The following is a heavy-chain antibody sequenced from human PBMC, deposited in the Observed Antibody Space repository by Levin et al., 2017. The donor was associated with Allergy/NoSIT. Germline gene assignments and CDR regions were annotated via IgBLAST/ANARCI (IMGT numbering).Heavy chain of an antibody. Sequence: PSETLSLTCTVSGGSISSYYWSWIRQPPGKGLEWIGYIYYSGSTNYNPSLKSRVTISVDTSKNQFSLKLSSVTAADTAVYYCARDRGIVAAAFDYWGQGTLITVSS. J-gene: IGHJ4*02. CDR1: GGSISSYY. CDR2: IYYSGST. V-gene: IGHV4-59*01. CDR3: ARDRGIVAAAFDY. D-gene: IGHD6-13*01.